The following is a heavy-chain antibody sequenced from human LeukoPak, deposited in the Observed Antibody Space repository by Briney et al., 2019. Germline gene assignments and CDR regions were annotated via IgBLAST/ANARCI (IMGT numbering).Heavy chain of an antibody. V-gene: IGHV5-51*01. CDR3: ARQPSLVVTAQFDY. Sequence: GESLKISCKGSGDPFATNWIGWVRQLPGKGLEWMGVIYPGDSRTRYNPSFQGQVTISADKSTSTAYLQWSSLQASDSGMYYCARQPSLVVTAQFDYWGQGTLVTVSS. CDR1: GDPFATNW. J-gene: IGHJ4*02. D-gene: IGHD2-21*02. CDR2: IYPGDSRT.